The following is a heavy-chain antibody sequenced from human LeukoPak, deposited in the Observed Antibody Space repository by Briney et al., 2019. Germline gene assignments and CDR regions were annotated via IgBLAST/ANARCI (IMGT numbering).Heavy chain of an antibody. D-gene: IGHD2-8*01. CDR3: AKDASIGKYCTNGVCSPFDY. CDR2: ISDSGDYT. CDR1: GFSFSSYA. V-gene: IGHV3-23*01. J-gene: IGHJ4*02. Sequence: ESLTLTCTVSGFSFSSYAMSWVRQAPGQGLEWVSVISDSGDYTSYADSVSGRFTTSRDNSRNTLYRQKISLTPDNAAVYYVAKDASIGKYCTNGVCSPFDYWGQGTLVTVSS.